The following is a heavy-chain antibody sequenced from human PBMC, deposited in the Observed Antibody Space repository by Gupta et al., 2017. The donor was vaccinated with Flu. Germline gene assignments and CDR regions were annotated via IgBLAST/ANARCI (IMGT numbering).Heavy chain of an antibody. CDR1: GLICRDSH. J-gene: IGHJ4*02. D-gene: IGHD3-9*01. CDR2: IGSSGNT. CDR3: ARDLDWAFTF. V-gene: IGHV3-11*06. Sequence: VQLVESGGGSVQPGGSLRLSCVVSGLICRDSHLNWSRQAPGKGLEWIAYIGSSGNTDYADSVKGRFTISRDSARDSLFLQMDSLRDEDTALYYCARDLDWAFTFWGQGALVTVSS.